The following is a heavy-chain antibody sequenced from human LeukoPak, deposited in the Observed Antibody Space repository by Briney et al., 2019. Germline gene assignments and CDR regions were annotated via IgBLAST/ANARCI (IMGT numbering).Heavy chain of an antibody. Sequence: SETLSLTCNVSGGSIRRYDWMLIRQPPGKGLDYIAYISYSGSTNYNPSLKSRVIISVDTSKNHFSLKLNSVTAADTAVYYCARHTAVIPGGFDYWGQGTLVTVSS. D-gene: IGHD2/OR15-2a*01. CDR1: GGSIRRYD. CDR2: ISYSGST. J-gene: IGHJ4*02. CDR3: ARHTAVIPGGFDY. V-gene: IGHV4-59*08.